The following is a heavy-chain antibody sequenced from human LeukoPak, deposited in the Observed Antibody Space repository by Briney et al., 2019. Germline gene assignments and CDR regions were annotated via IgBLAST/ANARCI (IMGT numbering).Heavy chain of an antibody. CDR2: INHSGST. Sequence: LETLSLTCAVYGGSFSTYYWSWIRQPPGKGLEWIGEINHSGSTNYNPSLKSRVTISVDTSKNQFSLKLSSVTAADTAVYYCARGLGVANYYYYGMDVWGQGTTVTVSS. CDR1: GGSFSTYY. J-gene: IGHJ6*02. V-gene: IGHV4-34*01. D-gene: IGHD3-3*01. CDR3: ARGLGVANYYYYGMDV.